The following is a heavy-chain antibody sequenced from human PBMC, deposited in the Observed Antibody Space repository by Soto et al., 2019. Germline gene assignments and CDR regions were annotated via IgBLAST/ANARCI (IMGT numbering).Heavy chain of an antibody. J-gene: IGHJ6*02. CDR3: ARNVLLWFGAYYGMDV. D-gene: IGHD3-10*01. CDR2: TYYRSKWYN. CDR1: GDSVSSNSAA. V-gene: IGHV6-1*01. Sequence: SQTLSLTCAIPGDSVSSNSAAWNWIRQSPSRGLEWLGRTYYRSKWYNDYAVSVKSRITINPDTSKNQFSLQLNSVTPEDTAVYYCARNVLLWFGAYYGMDVWGQGTTGNVSS.